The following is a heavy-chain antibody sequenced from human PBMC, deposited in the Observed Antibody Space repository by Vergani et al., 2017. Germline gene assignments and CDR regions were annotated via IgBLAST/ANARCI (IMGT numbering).Heavy chain of an antibody. J-gene: IGHJ6*02. CDR1: GFSFSSYG. Sequence: QVQLVESGGGVVQPGRSLRLSCAASGFSFSSYGMHWVRQAPGKGLEWVTVIWYDGSNKYYADSVKGRFTISRDNSKNTLYLQMNSLRAEDTAVYYCAKDRGRDSSGWYYYYYGMDVWGQGTTVTVSS. V-gene: IGHV3-33*06. CDR2: IWYDGSNK. CDR3: AKDRGRDSSGWYYYYYGMDV. D-gene: IGHD6-19*01.